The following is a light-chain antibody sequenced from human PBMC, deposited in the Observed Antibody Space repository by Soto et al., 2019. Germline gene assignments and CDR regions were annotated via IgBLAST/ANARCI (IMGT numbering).Light chain of an antibody. CDR3: SSFAGGNNLL. CDR1: SSDVGGYNF. J-gene: IGLJ2*01. CDR2: EVS. V-gene: IGLV2-8*01. Sequence: QSALTQPPSASGSPGQSVTISCTGTSSDVGGYNFVSWYQQHPGKAPKLLIYEVSKRPSGVPDRFSGSKSDNTASLTVSGLQAEDEDDSYCSSFAGGNNLLFGGGTKLTVL.